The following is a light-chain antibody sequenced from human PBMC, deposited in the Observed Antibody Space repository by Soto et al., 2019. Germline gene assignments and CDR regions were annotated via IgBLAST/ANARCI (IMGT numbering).Light chain of an antibody. CDR2: DAS. Sequence: EIVLTQSPATLSLSPGERATLSCRASQSVSSYLAWYQQKPGQAPRLLFYDASNRATGIPARFSGSGSGTDFTLTISSLEPEDFAVYYCQQRSNWPPITFGQGTRLEMK. V-gene: IGKV3-11*01. J-gene: IGKJ5*01. CDR3: QQRSNWPPIT. CDR1: QSVSSY.